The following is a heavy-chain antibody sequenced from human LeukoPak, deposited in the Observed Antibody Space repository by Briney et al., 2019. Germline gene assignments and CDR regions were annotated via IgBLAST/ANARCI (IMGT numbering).Heavy chain of an antibody. CDR3: ARVSGSIVARLAWFDS. D-gene: IGHD5-12*01. CDR2: ISAYDGYT. J-gene: IGHJ5*01. Sequence: ASVNVSCKASGYIFTKYGFTWVRQAPGQGLEWMGWISAYDGYTNHAQKFQGRVTMTTDSSTTTAYMELRSLRSDDTAVYYCARVSGSIVARLAWFDSWGQGTLVTVS. V-gene: IGHV1-18*01. CDR1: GYIFTKYG.